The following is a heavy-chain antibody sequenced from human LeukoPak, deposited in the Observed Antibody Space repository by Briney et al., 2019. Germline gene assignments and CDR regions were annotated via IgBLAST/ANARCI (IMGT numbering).Heavy chain of an antibody. Sequence: SQTLSLTCAISGDSVPSNSAAWNWVRQSPSRGLEWLGRTYYRSKWYNDYAVSVKSRITINPDTSKNQFSLQLNSVTPEDTAVYYCAREGLGLITMVRGVIDYWGQGTLVTVSS. CDR2: TYYRSKWYN. CDR3: AREGLGLITMVRGVIDY. V-gene: IGHV6-1*01. CDR1: GDSVPSNSAA. D-gene: IGHD3-10*01. J-gene: IGHJ4*02.